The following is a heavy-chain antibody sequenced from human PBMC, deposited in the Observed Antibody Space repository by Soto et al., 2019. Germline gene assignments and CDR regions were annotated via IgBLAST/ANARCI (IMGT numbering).Heavy chain of an antibody. CDR2: ISVRRSYI. V-gene: IGHV3-21*02. CDR3: ATTGWRTSDY. CDR1: GITYNNYT. Sequence: EVRLVESGGGLVKPGGSLRLSCVASGITYNNYTMNWVRQAPGKGLEWVASISVRRSYIYYADSVRGRFTIARDNTKKSLFLKMNNLRAEHTAVYYSATTGWRTSDYWGQGTMVTVSS. J-gene: IGHJ4*02.